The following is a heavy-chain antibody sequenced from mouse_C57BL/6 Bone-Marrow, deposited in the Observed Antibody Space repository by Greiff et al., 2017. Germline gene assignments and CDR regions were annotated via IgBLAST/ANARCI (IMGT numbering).Heavy chain of an antibody. Sequence: QVQLKQSGAELARPGASVKLSCTASGYTFTSYGISWVKQSTGQGLEWIGEIYPRSGNTYYNEKFKGKATLTADKSSNTAYMELRSLTSEDTAVYVCARSDYGARFTYWDQGTLVTVSA. D-gene: IGHD1-1*01. V-gene: IGHV1-81*01. CDR2: IYPRSGNT. CDR1: GYTFTSYG. CDR3: ARSDYGARFTY. J-gene: IGHJ3*01.